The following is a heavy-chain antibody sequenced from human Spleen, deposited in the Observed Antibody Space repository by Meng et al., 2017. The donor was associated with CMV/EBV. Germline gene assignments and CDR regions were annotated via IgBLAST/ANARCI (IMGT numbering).Heavy chain of an antibody. CDR3: AKPEHYGLDV. Sequence: GESLKISCVASGFTFRTYSMNWARQAPGKGLEWVSYISSGSSTEYYADSVRGRFTISRDNAKNSLYLQMNSLRAEDTAVYYCAKPEHYGLDVWGQGTTVTVSS. CDR2: ISSGSSTE. CDR1: GFTFRTYS. J-gene: IGHJ6*02. V-gene: IGHV3-48*04. D-gene: IGHD1-14*01.